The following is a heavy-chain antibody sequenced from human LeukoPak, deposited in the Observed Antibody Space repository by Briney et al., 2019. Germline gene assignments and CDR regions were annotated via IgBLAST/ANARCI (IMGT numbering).Heavy chain of an antibody. J-gene: IGHJ5*02. CDR3: ARDARDGSGTYLRIFDR. V-gene: IGHV4-39*07. Sequence: SETLSLTCTLSGDSITSSDNYWVWIRQSPGKGLEWIGSMHNTMSTYYNPSLKSRATMSIDRSTNKFSLKLSSVTVADTAVYYCARDARDGSGTYLRIFDRWGQGTLVTVSS. CDR1: GDSITSSDNY. CDR2: MHNTMST. D-gene: IGHD3-22*01.